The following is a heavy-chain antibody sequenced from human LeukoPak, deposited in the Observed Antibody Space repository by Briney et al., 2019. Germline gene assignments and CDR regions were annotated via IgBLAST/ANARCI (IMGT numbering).Heavy chain of an antibody. CDR1: GYTFTSYG. D-gene: IGHD3-3*01. J-gene: IGHJ4*02. Sequence: EASVKVSCKASGYTFTSYGISWVRQAPGQGLEWMGWISAYNGNTNYAQKLQGRVTMTTDTSTSTAYMELRSLRPDDTAVYYCARDIRRYYDFWSGYYPHFDYWGQGTLVTVSS. CDR3: ARDIRRYYDFWSGYYPHFDY. V-gene: IGHV1-18*01. CDR2: ISAYNGNT.